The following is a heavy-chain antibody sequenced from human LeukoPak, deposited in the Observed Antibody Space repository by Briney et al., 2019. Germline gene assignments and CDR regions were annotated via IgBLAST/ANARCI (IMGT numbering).Heavy chain of an antibody. V-gene: IGHV3-66*02. J-gene: IGHJ4*02. CDR2: IYSGDST. D-gene: IGHD6-13*01. Sequence: GGSLRLSCAASGFTVTDNYMSWVRQAPGMGLEWVSLIYSGDSTFYADSVKGRFTISRDSSKNTLYLQMNRLRPEDTAVYYCARGPTLYSSTWYFDYWGQGTLVTVSS. CDR3: ARGPTLYSSTWYFDY. CDR1: GFTVTDNY.